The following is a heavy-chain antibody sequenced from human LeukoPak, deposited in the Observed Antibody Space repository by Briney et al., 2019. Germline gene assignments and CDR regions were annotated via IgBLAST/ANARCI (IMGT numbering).Heavy chain of an antibody. D-gene: IGHD6-19*01. Sequence: GASVKVSCKASGYTFTGYYMHWVRQAPGQGLEWMGRINPNSGGTNYAQKFQGRVTMTRDTSISTAYMELSRLRSDDTAVYYCARETGGWLYYYYDMDVWGKGTTVTVSS. CDR3: ARETGGWLYYYYDMDV. V-gene: IGHV1-2*06. CDR1: GYTFTGYY. CDR2: INPNSGGT. J-gene: IGHJ6*03.